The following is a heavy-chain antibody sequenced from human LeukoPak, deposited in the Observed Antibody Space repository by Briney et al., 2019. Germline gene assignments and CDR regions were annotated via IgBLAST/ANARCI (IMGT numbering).Heavy chain of an antibody. Sequence: ASVKVSCKASGYTFTGYYMHWVRQAPGQGLEWMGWINPNSGGTNYAQKFQGRVTMTRDTSISTAYMELSRLRSDDTAVYHCAREYYYDSSGYYYYGAFDIWGQGTMVTVSS. CDR2: INPNSGGT. V-gene: IGHV1-2*02. J-gene: IGHJ3*02. CDR1: GYTFTGYY. CDR3: AREYYYDSSGYYYYGAFDI. D-gene: IGHD3-22*01.